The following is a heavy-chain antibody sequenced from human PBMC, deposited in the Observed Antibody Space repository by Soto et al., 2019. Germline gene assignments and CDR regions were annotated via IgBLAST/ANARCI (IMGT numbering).Heavy chain of an antibody. CDR2: VYHTGDT. D-gene: IGHD2-21*02. Sequence: SETLCITCGFSVGTVASSHWWSWFRQSPGGGFEWIGNVYHTGDTNFNPSLQSRVTISVDKSNNQFSLRLNSLTAADTSVYFCAREIVTAGGNNYFDPWGHGTLVTVS. J-gene: IGHJ5*02. V-gene: IGHV4-4*02. CDR3: AREIVTAGGNNYFDP. CDR1: VGTVASSHW.